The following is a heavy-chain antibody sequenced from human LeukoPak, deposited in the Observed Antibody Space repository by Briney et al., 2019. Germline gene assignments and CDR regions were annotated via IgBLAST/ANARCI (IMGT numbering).Heavy chain of an antibody. V-gene: IGHV3-43*02. CDR3: AKAPRRYGWNYFDY. CDR1: GFTFDDYA. J-gene: IGHJ4*02. CDR2: ISGDGTNT. Sequence: PGGSLRLSCAASGFTFDDYAMHWVRQAPGKGPDLVSLISGDGTNTFYADSVKGRFTISRDKSKNSLYLHMNSLRTEDTALYYCAKAPRRYGWNYFDYWGQGTLVTVSS. D-gene: IGHD1-14*01.